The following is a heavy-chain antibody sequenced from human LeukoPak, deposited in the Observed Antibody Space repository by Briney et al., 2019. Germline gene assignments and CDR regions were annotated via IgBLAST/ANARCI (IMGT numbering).Heavy chain of an antibody. D-gene: IGHD6-19*01. V-gene: IGHV4-59*01. CDR3: ARGGRNSSGWYTTSPDNYFDY. Sequence: SETLSFTCTVSGGSISSYYWSWIRQPPGKGLEWIGYISYSGNTNYNPSLKSRVTISVDTSKNQFSLKLSSVTAADTAVYYCARGGRNSSGWYTTSPDNYFDYWGQGTLVTVSS. J-gene: IGHJ4*02. CDR1: GGSISSYY. CDR2: ISYSGNT.